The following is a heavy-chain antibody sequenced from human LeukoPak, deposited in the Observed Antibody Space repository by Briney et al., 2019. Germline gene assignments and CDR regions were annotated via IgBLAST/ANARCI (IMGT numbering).Heavy chain of an antibody. J-gene: IGHJ4*02. CDR3: ARAPYDNSGYYPFGY. V-gene: IGHV3-33*01. Sequence: PGGSLRLSCAASGFTFSSYGTHWVRQAPGKGLEWVAVIWSDGSTKYYADSVKGRFAISRDNSKNTLYLQMDSLRAEDTAVYYCARAPYDNSGYYPFGYWGQGTLVTVSS. CDR2: IWSDGSTK. CDR1: GFTFSSYG. D-gene: IGHD3-22*01.